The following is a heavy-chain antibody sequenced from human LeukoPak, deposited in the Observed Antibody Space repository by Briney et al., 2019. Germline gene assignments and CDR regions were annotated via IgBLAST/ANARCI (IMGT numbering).Heavy chain of an antibody. CDR2: IDYSGST. Sequence: SETLSLTCTVSVGSICIFFWSWMRQPPRKGLEGLGCIDYSGSTQYYPTLKSRVTISVDTSKQQFSLKLSSVTAADTAVYYCARDLELERNRWNYFESWGQGTLVSVSS. D-gene: IGHD1-1*01. CDR1: VGSICIFF. CDR3: ARDLELERNRWNYFES. J-gene: IGHJ4*02. V-gene: IGHV4-59*01.